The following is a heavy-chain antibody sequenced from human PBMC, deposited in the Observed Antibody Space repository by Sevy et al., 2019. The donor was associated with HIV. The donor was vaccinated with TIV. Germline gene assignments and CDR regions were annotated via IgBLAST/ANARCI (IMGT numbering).Heavy chain of an antibody. D-gene: IGHD6-13*01. CDR2: ISSSSSYI. CDR1: GFTFSSYS. V-gene: IGHV3-21*01. Sequence: GGSLRLSCAASGFTFSSYSMNWVRQAPGKGLEWVSSISSSSSYIYYADSVKGRFTISRDNAKNSRYLQMNSLRAEDTAVYYCAREIPRIAAAGYGDYWGQGTLVTVSS. J-gene: IGHJ4*02. CDR3: AREIPRIAAAGYGDY.